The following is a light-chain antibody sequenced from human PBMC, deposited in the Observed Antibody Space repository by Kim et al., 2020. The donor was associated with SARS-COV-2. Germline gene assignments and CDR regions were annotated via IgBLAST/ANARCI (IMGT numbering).Light chain of an antibody. CDR3: QQYNRWPPYI. V-gene: IGKV3-15*01. CDR2: GAS. Sequence: SPGERATCDCRASQSVTSNLAWYQQKPGQAPRLRIYGASIRATGIPDRFSGSGSGTEFTLTISSLQSEDFALYYCQQYNRWPPYIFGQGTKLEI. J-gene: IGKJ2*01. CDR1: QSVTSN.